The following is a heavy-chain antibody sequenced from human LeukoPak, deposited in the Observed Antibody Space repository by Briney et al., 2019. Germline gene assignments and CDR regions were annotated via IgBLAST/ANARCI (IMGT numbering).Heavy chain of an antibody. CDR3: ARRRSAAIDY. J-gene: IGHJ4*02. V-gene: IGHV2-5*01. CDR1: GFSLSTSGVG. D-gene: IGHD2-15*01. Sequence: SGPTLVKPTQTLTLTCTFSGFSLSTSGVGVGWIRQPPGKALEWLALIYWNDEKRCSPSLKSRLTINKDTSKNQVVLTMTNMDPVDTATYYCARRRSAAIDYWGQGTLVTVSS. CDR2: IYWNDEK.